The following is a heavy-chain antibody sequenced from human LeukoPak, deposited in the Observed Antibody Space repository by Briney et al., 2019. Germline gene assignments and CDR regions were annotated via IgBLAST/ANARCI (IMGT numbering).Heavy chain of an antibody. J-gene: IGHJ4*02. Sequence: PGGSLRLSCAASGFTFSDYYMSWIRQAPGNGPEWVSYISSSGSTIYYADSVKGRFTISRDNAKNSLYLQMNSLRAEDTAVYYCAREKPGGDNVDHWGQGTLVTVSS. CDR3: AREKPGGDNVDH. CDR1: GFTFSDYY. D-gene: IGHD2-21*02. CDR2: ISSSGSTI. V-gene: IGHV3-11*04.